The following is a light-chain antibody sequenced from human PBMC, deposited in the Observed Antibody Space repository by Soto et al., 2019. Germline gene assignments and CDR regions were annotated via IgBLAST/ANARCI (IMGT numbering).Light chain of an antibody. CDR2: DAS. CDR3: QQNNNWPPWT. Sequence: DIQMTQSPSTLSASVGDSVTFTCRVSQSISRWLAWYQQKPGKAPKILIHDASSLESGVPSRFSGSGSGTEFTLTISSLQSEDFAVYYCQQNNNWPPWTFGQGTKVDIK. J-gene: IGKJ1*01. CDR1: QSISRW. V-gene: IGKV1-5*01.